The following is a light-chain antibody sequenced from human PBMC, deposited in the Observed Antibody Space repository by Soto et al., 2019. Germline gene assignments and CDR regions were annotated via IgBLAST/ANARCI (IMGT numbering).Light chain of an antibody. V-gene: IGLV2-11*01. Sequence: QSALTQPRSVSGSPGQSVTISCTGTSSDVGGYNYVSWYQQHPGKAPKLMIYDVSKRPSGVPDRFSGSMSGNTASLTISGLQAEDEADYYCCSYAGSYPQFGGGTKVTVL. J-gene: IGLJ3*02. CDR1: SSDVGGYNY. CDR3: CSYAGSYPQ. CDR2: DVS.